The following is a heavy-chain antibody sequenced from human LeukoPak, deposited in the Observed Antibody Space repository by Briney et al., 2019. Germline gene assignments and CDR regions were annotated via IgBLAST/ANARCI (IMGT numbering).Heavy chain of an antibody. Sequence: GGSLRLSCAASGFTFSDYYMSWIRQAPGKGLEWVSYISSSGSTIYYADSVKGRFTISRDNAKNSLYLQMNSLRAEDTAVYYCARAGDYYDSSANYMDVWGKGTTVTVSS. V-gene: IGHV3-11*04. CDR3: ARAGDYYDSSANYMDV. CDR2: ISSSGSTI. D-gene: IGHD3-22*01. CDR1: GFTFSDYY. J-gene: IGHJ6*03.